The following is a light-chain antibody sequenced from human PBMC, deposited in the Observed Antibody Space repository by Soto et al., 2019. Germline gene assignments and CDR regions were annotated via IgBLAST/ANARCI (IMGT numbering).Light chain of an antibody. J-gene: IGLJ2*01. CDR3: QTWVTGIQV. V-gene: IGLV4-69*01. CDR1: SGHSRYA. Sequence: QSVLTQSPSASAYLGASVKLTCTLSSGHSRYAIAWHQKRPEKGPRYLMKLNSDGSHSKGDGIPDRFSGSSSGAERYLTISSLQSQDEADFYCQTWVTGIQVFGGGTKLTVL. CDR2: LNSDGSH.